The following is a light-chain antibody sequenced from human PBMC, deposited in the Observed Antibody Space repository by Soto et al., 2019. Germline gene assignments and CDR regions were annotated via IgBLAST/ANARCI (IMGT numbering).Light chain of an antibody. CDR2: STS. V-gene: IGKV1-27*01. CDR1: QGIAPY. J-gene: IGKJ4*01. Sequence: DVQMTQSPSSLSAFVGDRVTITCRASQGIAPYLAWFQQKPGKVPKLLIYSTSTLQSGVPSRFSGSGSGTDFTLTINSLQPEDVGTYYWQKYNGAPLTFGGGTKVEIK. CDR3: QKYNGAPLT.